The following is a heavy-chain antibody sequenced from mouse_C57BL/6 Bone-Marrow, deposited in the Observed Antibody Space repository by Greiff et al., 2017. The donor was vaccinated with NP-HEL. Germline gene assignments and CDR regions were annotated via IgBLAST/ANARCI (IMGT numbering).Heavy chain of an antibody. CDR3: ARERGYGNYLYAMDY. D-gene: IGHD2-1*01. Sequence: VQLQQSGPELVKPGASVKIPCKASGYTFTDYNMDWVKQSHGKSLEWIGDINPNTGGTIYNQKFKGKATLTVDKSSSTAYMELRSLTSEDTAVYYCARERGYGNYLYAMDYWGQGTSVTVSS. CDR1: GYTFTDYN. J-gene: IGHJ4*01. CDR2: INPNTGGT. V-gene: IGHV1-18*01.